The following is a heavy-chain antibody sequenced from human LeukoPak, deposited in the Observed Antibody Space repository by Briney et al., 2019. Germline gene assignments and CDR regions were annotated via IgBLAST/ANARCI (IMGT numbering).Heavy chain of an antibody. CDR1: GGTFSSYA. CDR3: AREGGPMTTVTYLDY. V-gene: IGHV1-69*04. CDR2: IIPILGIA. D-gene: IGHD4-17*01. Sequence: GASVKVSCKASGGTFSSYAISWVRQAPGQGLEWMGRIIPILGIANYAQKFQGRVTITADKSTSTAYMELSSLRSEDTAVYYCAREGGPMTTVTYLDYWGQGTLVTVSS. J-gene: IGHJ4*02.